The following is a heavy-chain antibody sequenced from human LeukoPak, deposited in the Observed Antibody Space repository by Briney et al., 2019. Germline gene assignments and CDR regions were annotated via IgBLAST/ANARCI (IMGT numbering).Heavy chain of an antibody. V-gene: IGHV4-59*01. J-gene: IGHJ4*02. CDR2: IYYSGST. CDR1: GGSISSYY. D-gene: IGHD6-13*01. CDR3: ARDGAGSSSWYVFDY. Sequence: PSETLSLTCTVSGGSISSYYWSWIRQPPGKGLEWIGYIYYSGSTNYNPSLKSRVTISVDTSKNQFSLKLSSVTAADTAVYYCARDGAGSSSWYVFDYWGQGTLDTVSS.